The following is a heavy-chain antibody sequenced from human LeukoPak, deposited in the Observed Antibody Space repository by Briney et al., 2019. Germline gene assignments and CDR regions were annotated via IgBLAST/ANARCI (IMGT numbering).Heavy chain of an antibody. CDR3: AREGSAYWGGGDFFDY. J-gene: IGHJ4*02. Sequence: SETLSLTCTVSGGSISSSSYYWGWIRQPPGKGLEWIGSIYYSGSTYYNPSLRSRVTISVDTSKNQFSLRLSSVTPADTAVYYCAREGSAYWGGGDFFDYWGRGTLVTVSS. CDR1: GGSISSSSYY. V-gene: IGHV4-39*07. D-gene: IGHD2-21*01. CDR2: IYYSGST.